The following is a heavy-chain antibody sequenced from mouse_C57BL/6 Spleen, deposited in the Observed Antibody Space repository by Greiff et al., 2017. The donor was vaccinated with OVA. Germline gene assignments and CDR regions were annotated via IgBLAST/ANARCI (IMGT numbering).Heavy chain of an antibody. J-gene: IGHJ2*01. D-gene: IGHD1-1*01. CDR3: ARSIYYYGSRGDFDY. V-gene: IGHV1-80*01. Sequence: QVQLKQSGAELVKPGASVKISCKASGYAFSSYWMNWVKQRPGKGLEWIGQIYPGDGDTNYNGKFKGKATLTADKSSSTAYMQLSSLTSEDSAVYFCARSIYYYGSRGDFDYWGQGTTLTVSS. CDR2: IYPGDGDT. CDR1: GYAFSSYW.